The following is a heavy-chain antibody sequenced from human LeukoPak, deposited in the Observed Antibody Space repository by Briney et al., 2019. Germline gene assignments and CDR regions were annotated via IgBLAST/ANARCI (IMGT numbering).Heavy chain of an antibody. V-gene: IGHV1-24*01. CDR2: FDPEDGET. CDR3: ASISSHFLRPPYFAY. J-gene: IGHJ4*02. D-gene: IGHD2/OR15-2a*01. CDR1: GYTLTELS. Sequence: ASVKVSCKVSGYTLTELSMHWVRQAPGKGLEWMGGFDPEDGETIYAQKFQGRVTVTEDTSTDTAYMELSSLRSEDTAVYYCASISSHFLRPPYFAYWGQGTLVTVSS.